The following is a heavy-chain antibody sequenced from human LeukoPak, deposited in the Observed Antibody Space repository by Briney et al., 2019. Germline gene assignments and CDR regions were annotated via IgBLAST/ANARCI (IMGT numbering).Heavy chain of an antibody. CDR2: ISGSGGST. Sequence: GGSLRLSCAASGFTFSSYAMSWVRQAPGKGLEWVSAISGSGGSTYYADSVKGRFTISRDNSKNTLYLQMNSLRAEDTAVYYCAKHSGWELTFSSYYFDYWGQGTLDTVSS. V-gene: IGHV3-23*01. J-gene: IGHJ4*02. D-gene: IGHD1-26*01. CDR1: GFTFSSYA. CDR3: AKHSGWELTFSSYYFDY.